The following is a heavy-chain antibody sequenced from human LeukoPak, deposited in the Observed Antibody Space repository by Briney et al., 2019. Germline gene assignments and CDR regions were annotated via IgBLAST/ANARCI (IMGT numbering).Heavy chain of an antibody. D-gene: IGHD1-14*01. CDR1: GYSISSINW. CDR2: IYHDGSI. J-gene: IGHJ5*02. V-gene: IGHV4-28*05. Sequence: SETLSLTCAVSGYSISSINWWGWIRQPPGKGLEWIGYIYHDGSIYYSPSLRGRLARSVDTSKNQFSLRLNSVTAVDTAVYFCARKPDSKNWFDPWGQGTLVIVSS. CDR3: ARKPDSKNWFDP.